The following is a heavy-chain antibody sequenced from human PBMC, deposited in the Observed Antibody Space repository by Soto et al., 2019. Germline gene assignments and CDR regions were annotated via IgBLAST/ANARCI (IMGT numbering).Heavy chain of an antibody. V-gene: IGHV4-30-2*01. J-gene: IGHJ4*02. CDR3: ARSYSGGDAYFDY. D-gene: IGHD2-21*02. CDR1: GGSISSGGYA. Sequence: SETLSLTCAVSGGSISSGGYAWAWIRQPPGKGLEWVGYIYQSGGTYYNPSLKSRVTIAADRSKNQFSLNLASVTAADTAVYYCARSYSGGDAYFDYWGQGTVVTVSS. CDR2: IYQSGGT.